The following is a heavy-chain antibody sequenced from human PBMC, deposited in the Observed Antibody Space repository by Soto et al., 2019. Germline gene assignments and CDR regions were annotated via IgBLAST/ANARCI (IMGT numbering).Heavy chain of an antibody. CDR1: GYTFTSYG. D-gene: IGHD3-3*01. CDR2: ISAYNGNT. V-gene: IGHV1-18*01. J-gene: IGHJ5*02. CDR3: ARRPSITIFGVAHNWFDP. Sequence: GASVKVSCKASGYTFTSYGISWVRQAPGQGLEWMGWISAYNGNTNYAQKLQGRVTMTTDTSTSTAYMELRSLRSDDTAVYYCARRPSITIFGVAHNWFDPWGQGTLVTVSS.